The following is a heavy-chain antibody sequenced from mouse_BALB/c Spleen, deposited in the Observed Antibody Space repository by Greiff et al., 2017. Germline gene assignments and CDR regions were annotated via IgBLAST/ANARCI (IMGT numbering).Heavy chain of an antibody. CDR3: ARRVYYDYDAFAY. J-gene: IGHJ3*01. V-gene: IGHV5-6-5*01. CDR2: ISSGGST. Sequence: EVQLVESGGGLVKPGGSLKLSCAASGFTFSSYAMSWVRQTPEKRLEWVASISSGGSTYYPDSVKGRFTISRDNARNILYLQMSSLRSEDTAMYYCARRVYYDYDAFAYWGQGTLVTVSA. D-gene: IGHD2-4*01. CDR1: GFTFSSYA.